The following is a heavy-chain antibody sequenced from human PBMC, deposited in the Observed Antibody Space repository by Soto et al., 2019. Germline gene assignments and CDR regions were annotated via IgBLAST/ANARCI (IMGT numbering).Heavy chain of an antibody. J-gene: IGHJ4*02. CDR1: GGSISSYY. CDR3: ARLIYCSGGSCYSGLDY. D-gene: IGHD2-15*01. CDR2: IYYSGST. Sequence: SETLSLTCTVSGGSISSYYWSWIRQPPGKGLEWIGYIYYSGSTNYNPSLKSRVTISVDTSKNQFSLKLSSVTAADTAVYYCARLIYCSGGSCYSGLDYWGQGTLVTVSS. V-gene: IGHV4-59*08.